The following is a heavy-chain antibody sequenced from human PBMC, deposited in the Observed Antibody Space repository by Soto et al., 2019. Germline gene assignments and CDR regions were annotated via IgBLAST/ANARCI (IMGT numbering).Heavy chain of an antibody. CDR1: GYGFINYV. V-gene: IGHV1-3*04. J-gene: IGHJ3*02. CDR3: ARRHHLLSYAFDI. Sequence: ASVKVSCKASGYGFINYVLHWVRQAPGQGLEWMGWINTYNGNTKYSQKLQGRVTITRDTSATTVYMQLSSLRSEDTAVYFCARRHHLLSYAFDIWGQGTMVTVSS. CDR2: INTYNGNT.